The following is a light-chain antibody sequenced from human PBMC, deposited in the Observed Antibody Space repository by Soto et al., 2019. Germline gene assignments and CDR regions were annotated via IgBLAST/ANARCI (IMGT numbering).Light chain of an antibody. CDR2: EDT. CDR3: LAGNNNRV. Sequence: QSALTQPPSASGSPGQSVTVSCTGIGGDVRDSNYVSWYQQHPGKAPKLIIYEDTQRPSGVTDRFSCSKDGNTDSLTVSGLQAEDEADYYCLAGNNNRVFGTGTKVTVL. V-gene: IGLV2-8*01. CDR1: GGDVRDSNY. J-gene: IGLJ1*01.